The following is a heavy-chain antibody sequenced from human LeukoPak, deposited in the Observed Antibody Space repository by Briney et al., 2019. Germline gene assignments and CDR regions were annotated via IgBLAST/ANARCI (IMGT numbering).Heavy chain of an antibody. CDR2: IYPGDSDT. J-gene: IGHJ6*02. D-gene: IGHD6-13*01. CDR1: GYSFTSYW. V-gene: IGHV5-51*01. Sequence: GESLKTSCKGSGYSFTSYWIGWVRQMPGKGLEWMGIIYPGDSDTRYRPSFQGQVTISADKSISTAYLQWSSLKASDTAMYYCASFAAYSSSWYGKKKNYYYYGMDVWGQGTTVTVSS. CDR3: ASFAAYSSSWYGKKKNYYYYGMDV.